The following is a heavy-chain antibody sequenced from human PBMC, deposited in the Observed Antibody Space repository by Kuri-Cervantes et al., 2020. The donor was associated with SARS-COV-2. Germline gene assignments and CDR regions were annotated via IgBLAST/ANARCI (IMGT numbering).Heavy chain of an antibody. CDR1: GFRFGGYP. CDR3: ARVEYSSGWEPDY. CDR2: ISSDGANT. D-gene: IGHD6-19*01. J-gene: IGHJ4*02. Sequence: GGSLRLSCSASGFRFGGYPMHWVRQAPGKGLEYVSAISSDGANTYYADSVKGRFTISRDNSKNSLYLQMNSLRGEDTAVYYCARVEYSSGWEPDYWGQGTLVTVSS. V-gene: IGHV3-64*04.